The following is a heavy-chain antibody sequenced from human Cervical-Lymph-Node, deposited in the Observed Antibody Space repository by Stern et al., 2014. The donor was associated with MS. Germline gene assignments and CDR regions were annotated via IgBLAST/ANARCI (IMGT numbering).Heavy chain of an antibody. D-gene: IGHD5/OR15-5a*01. CDR2: VYPDYADG. V-gene: IGHV5-51*01. J-gene: IGHJ4*02. CDR1: GYTFSNYW. CDR3: VRHSDTSNIVSTMDFDY. Sequence: EVQLVESGAEVKQPGESLKISCEGSGYTFSNYWIPWVRQRPGKGLEWIGIVYPDYADGRYRPAVQGQVTISADKSTNTAYLQWRSLRASDTAMYYCVRHSDTSNIVSTMDFDYWGQGTLVTVSS.